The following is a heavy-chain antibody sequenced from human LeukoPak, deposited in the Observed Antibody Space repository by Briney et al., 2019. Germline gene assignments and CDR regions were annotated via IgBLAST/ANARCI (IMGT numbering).Heavy chain of an antibody. D-gene: IGHD3-22*01. CDR1: GYTLTELS. J-gene: IGHJ5*02. CDR2: FDPEDGET. CDR3: ASRPTYYYDSSGRPPFDP. V-gene: IGHV1-24*01. Sequence: ASVKVSCEVSGYTLTELSMHWVRQAPGKGLEWMGGFDPEDGETIYAQKFQGRVTMTEDTSTDTAYMELSSLRSEDTAVYYCASRPTYYYDSSGRPPFDPWGQGTLVTVSS.